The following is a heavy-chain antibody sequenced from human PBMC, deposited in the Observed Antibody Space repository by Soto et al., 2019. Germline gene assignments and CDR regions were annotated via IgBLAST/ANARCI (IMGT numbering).Heavy chain of an antibody. V-gene: IGHV3-21*01. CDR1: GFTFSSYS. CDR3: ARGRPQYSSSWGGNYAFDI. Sequence: GVSLRLSCAASGFTFSSYSMNWVRQAPGKGLEWVSSISSSSSYIYYADSVKGRFTISRDNAKNSLYLQMNSLRAEDTAVYYCARGRPQYSSSWGGNYAFDIWGQVTMVTVS. CDR2: ISSSSSYI. J-gene: IGHJ3*02. D-gene: IGHD6-13*01.